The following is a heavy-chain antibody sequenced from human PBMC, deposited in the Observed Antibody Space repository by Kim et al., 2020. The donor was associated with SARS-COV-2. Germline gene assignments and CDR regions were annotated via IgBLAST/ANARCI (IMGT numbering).Heavy chain of an antibody. Sequence: ASVKVSCKASGYTFTSYDINWVRQATGQGLEWMGWMNPNSGNTGYAQKFQGRVTMTRNTSISTAYMELSSLRSEDTAVYYCAMFLRTYYYYYGMDVWGQGTTVTVSS. V-gene: IGHV1-8*01. CDR1: GYTFTSYD. CDR2: MNPNSGNT. D-gene: IGHD3-3*01. CDR3: AMFLRTYYYYYGMDV. J-gene: IGHJ6*02.